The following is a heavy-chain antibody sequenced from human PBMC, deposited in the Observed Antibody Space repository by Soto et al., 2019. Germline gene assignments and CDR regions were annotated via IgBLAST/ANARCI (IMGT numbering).Heavy chain of an antibody. Sequence: ASVKVSCKVSGYTLTELSMHWVRQAPGKGLEWMGGFDPEDGETIYAQKFQGRVTMTEDTSTDTAYMELSSLRSEDTAVHYCATAGYYDSSGSYYYGMDVWGQGTTVTVSS. D-gene: IGHD3-22*01. CDR1: GYTLTELS. J-gene: IGHJ6*02. CDR2: FDPEDGET. CDR3: ATAGYYDSSGSYYYGMDV. V-gene: IGHV1-24*01.